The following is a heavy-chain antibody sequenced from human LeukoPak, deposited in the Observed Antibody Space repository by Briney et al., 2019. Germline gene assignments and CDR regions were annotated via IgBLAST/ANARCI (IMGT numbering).Heavy chain of an antibody. CDR2: IYHSGYT. CDR3: ARDLNPTHYFDY. Sequence: SETLSLTCNVSGYSISSGYYWAWIRQAPGKGLEWIGSIYHSGYTHYNPSLKGRVTISVDTSKNDFSLKLSSVAAADTAIYYCARDLNPTHYFDYWGQGTLVTASS. CDR1: GYSISSGYY. V-gene: IGHV4-38-2*02. J-gene: IGHJ4*02.